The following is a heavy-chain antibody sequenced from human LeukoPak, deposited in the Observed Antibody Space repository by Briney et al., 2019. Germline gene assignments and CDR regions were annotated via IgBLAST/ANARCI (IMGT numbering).Heavy chain of an antibody. CDR2: ISWNSGRI. V-gene: IGHV3-9*01. CDR1: GFPLDVYA. D-gene: IGHD2-15*01. CDR3: AKDNKVVGYYYYCMDV. J-gene: IGHJ6*03. Sequence: GGSLSLSCAVSGFPLDVYATHCVPEAPQEGVECVLGISWNSGRIGNAGSVKGRVTISRDNAKNSLYLQMNSLRAEDTALYYCAKDNKVVGYYYYCMDVWGKGTTVTVSS.